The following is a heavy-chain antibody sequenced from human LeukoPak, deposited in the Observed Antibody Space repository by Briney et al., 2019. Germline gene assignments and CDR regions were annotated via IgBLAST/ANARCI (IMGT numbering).Heavy chain of an antibody. CDR3: ARDGTAPGLYFDL. J-gene: IGHJ4*02. D-gene: IGHD1/OR15-1a*01. Sequence: GGSLTLSCAVSGFTFTSYWMNWVRQAPGKGLEWVASIRQDGGEKSYVDSVKGRFTISRDNTKNSLYLQMTSLRSDDTAVYYCARDGTAPGLYFDLWGQGTLVTGSS. CDR2: IRQDGGEK. CDR1: GFTFTSYW. V-gene: IGHV3-7*01.